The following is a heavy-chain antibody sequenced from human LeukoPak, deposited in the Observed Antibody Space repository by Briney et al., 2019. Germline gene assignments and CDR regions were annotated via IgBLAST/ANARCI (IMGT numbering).Heavy chain of an antibody. Sequence: SETLSLTCTVSGVSISSYYWSWIRQPPGKGLEWTGYIYYRDSTNYNPSLKSRVTVSVDTSKNQFSLKLSSVTAADTAVYYCARFPGGAEYRHYYYMDVWGKGTTVTVSS. V-gene: IGHV4-59*01. CDR2: IYYRDST. CDR1: GVSISSYY. J-gene: IGHJ6*03. CDR3: ARFPGGAEYRHYYYMDV. D-gene: IGHD1-14*01.